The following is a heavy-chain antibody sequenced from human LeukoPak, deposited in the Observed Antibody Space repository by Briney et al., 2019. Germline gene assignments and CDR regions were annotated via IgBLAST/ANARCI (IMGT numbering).Heavy chain of an antibody. CDR1: GYTFTSYG. CDR3: ARAVGKSNWFDP. V-gene: IGHV1-18*01. CDR2: ISAYNGNT. J-gene: IGHJ5*02. Sequence: ASVKVSCKASGYTFTSYGISWVRQAPGHGLEWRGWISAYNGNTNYAQKLQGRVTMTTDTSTSTAYMELRSLRADDTAVYHCARAVGKSNWFDPWGLGTLVTVSS. D-gene: IGHD1-14*01.